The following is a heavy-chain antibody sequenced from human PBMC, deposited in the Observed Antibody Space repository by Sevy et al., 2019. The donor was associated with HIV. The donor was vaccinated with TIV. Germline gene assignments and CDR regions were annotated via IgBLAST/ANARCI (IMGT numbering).Heavy chain of an antibody. Sequence: GGSLRLSCAASGFTFSSYGMHWVRQAPGKGLEWVAVISYDGSNKYYADSVKGRFTISRDNSKNTLYLQMNSLRAEDTAVYYCAKSIRDCYYGMDVWGQGTTVTVSS. D-gene: IGHD3-9*01. J-gene: IGHJ6*02. CDR2: ISYDGSNK. CDR1: GFTFSSYG. CDR3: AKSIRDCYYGMDV. V-gene: IGHV3-30*18.